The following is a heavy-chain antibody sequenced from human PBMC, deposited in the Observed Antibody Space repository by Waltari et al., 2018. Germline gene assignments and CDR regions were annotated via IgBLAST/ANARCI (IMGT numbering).Heavy chain of an antibody. J-gene: IGHJ3*01. CDR2: IHISGSP. CDR3: ARAGQLSADALDL. D-gene: IGHD1-1*01. V-gene: IGHV4-38-2*02. Sequence: QVQVQESGPGLVKPSETLSLTCTVSGYSLSSGYYWGWIRQPPGKGLEWIGHIHISGSPHYNPSLKSRLSIPADTSRNQISLRLTSVTAADTAVYYCARAGQLSADALDLWGQGTVVSVSS. CDR1: GYSLSSGYY.